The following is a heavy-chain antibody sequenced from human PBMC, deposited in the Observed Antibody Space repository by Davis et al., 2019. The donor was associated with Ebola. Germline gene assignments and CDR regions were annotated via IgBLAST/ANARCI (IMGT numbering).Heavy chain of an antibody. D-gene: IGHD4-17*01. V-gene: IGHV3-64*01. J-gene: IGHJ6*02. CDR2: ISSNGGST. Sequence: GESLKISCAASGFTFSSYAMHWVRQAPGKGLEYVSAISSNGGSTYYANSVKGRFTISRDNSKNTLYLQMNSLRAEDTAVYYCASRTTVRYSIYYYYYGMDVWGQGTTVTVSS. CDR1: GFTFSSYA. CDR3: ASRTTVRYSIYYYYYGMDV.